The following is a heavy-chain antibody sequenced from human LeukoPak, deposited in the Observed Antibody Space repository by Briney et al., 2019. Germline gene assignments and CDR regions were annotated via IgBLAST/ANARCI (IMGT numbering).Heavy chain of an antibody. Sequence: PSETLSLTCTVSGGSISSYYWSWLRQPPGKGLEWIGYIYYSGSTNYNPSLKSRVTISVDTSKNQFSLKLSSVTAADTAVYYCARRARARVRGVPGHYYFDYWGQGTLVTVSS. CDR1: GGSISSYY. J-gene: IGHJ4*02. CDR2: IYYSGST. D-gene: IGHD3-10*01. CDR3: ARRARARVRGVPGHYYFDY. V-gene: IGHV4-59*08.